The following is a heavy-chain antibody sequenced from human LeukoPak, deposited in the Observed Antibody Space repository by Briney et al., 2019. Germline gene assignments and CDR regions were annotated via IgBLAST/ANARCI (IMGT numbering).Heavy chain of an antibody. D-gene: IGHD7-27*01. CDR1: GFTFSNHA. CDR3: ANPWGPGWYFDL. J-gene: IGHJ2*01. V-gene: IGHV3-23*01. Sequence: PGGSLRLSCEASGFTFSNHAMAWVRQAPGQGLEWVSLISSSGDSTYCADSVKGRFTISRDNSKNTLYLQMNGLRAGDTALYYCANPWGPGWYFDLWGRGTLVTVSS. CDR2: ISSSGDST.